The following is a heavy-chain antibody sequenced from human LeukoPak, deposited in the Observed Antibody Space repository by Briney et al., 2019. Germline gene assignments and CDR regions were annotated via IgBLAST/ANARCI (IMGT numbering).Heavy chain of an antibody. D-gene: IGHD6-6*01. V-gene: IGHV3-48*03. CDR3: ARDWSSSSPPAFVYYYYGMDV. J-gene: IGHJ6*02. Sequence: GGSLRLSCAASGFTFSSYEMNWVRRAPGKGLEWVSYISSSGSTIYYADSVKGRFTISRDNAKNSLYLQMNSLRAEDTAVYYCARDWSSSSPPAFVYYYYGMDVWGQGTTVTVSS. CDR2: ISSSGSTI. CDR1: GFTFSSYE.